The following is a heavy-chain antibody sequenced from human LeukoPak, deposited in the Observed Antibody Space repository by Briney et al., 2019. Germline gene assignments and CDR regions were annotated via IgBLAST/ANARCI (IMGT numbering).Heavy chain of an antibody. CDR1: GYSFTSYW. CDR3: ARGDYDSSGYYQPLHYYYYMDV. D-gene: IGHD3-22*01. Sequence: KPGESLKISCKGSGYSFTSYWIGWVRQMPGKGLEWMGIIYPGDSDTRYSSSFQGQVTISADKSISTAYLQWSSLKASDTAMYYCARGDYDSSGYYQPLHYYYYMDVWGKGTTVTVSS. V-gene: IGHV5-51*03. CDR2: IYPGDSDT. J-gene: IGHJ6*03.